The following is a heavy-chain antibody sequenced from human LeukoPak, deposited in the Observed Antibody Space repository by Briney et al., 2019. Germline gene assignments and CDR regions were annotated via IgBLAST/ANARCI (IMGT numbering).Heavy chain of an antibody. CDR1: GFTFSSYG. CDR3: ATDIGTPNDY. CDR2: IRYDGSNK. Sequence: PGGSLRLSCAASGFTFSSYGMHWVRQAPGKGLEWVAFIRYDGSNKYYADSVKGRFTISRDNSKNTQFLQMNSLRAEDTAVYYCATDIGTPNDYWGQGTLVTVSS. J-gene: IGHJ4*02. D-gene: IGHD1-26*01. V-gene: IGHV3-30*02.